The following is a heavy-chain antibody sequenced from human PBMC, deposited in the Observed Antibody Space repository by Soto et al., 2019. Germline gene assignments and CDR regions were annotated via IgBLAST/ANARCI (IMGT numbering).Heavy chain of an antibody. CDR2: FDPEDGET. CDR3: ATRKIGDINYYYYYYMDV. CDR1: GYTLTELS. V-gene: IGHV1-24*01. D-gene: IGHD3-10*01. J-gene: IGHJ6*03. Sequence: ASVKVSCKVSGYTLTELSMHWVRQAPGKRLEWMGGFDPEDGETIYAQKFQGRVTMTEDTSTDTAYMELSSLRSEDRAVYYFATRKIGDINYYYYYYMDVWGKGTTVTVSS.